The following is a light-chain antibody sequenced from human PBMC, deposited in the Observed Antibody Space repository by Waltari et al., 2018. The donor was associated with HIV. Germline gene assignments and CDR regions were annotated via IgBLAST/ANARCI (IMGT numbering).Light chain of an antibody. CDR1: SSDVGGYNY. Sequence: QSALTQPPSASGSPGQSVTISCTGTSSDVGGYNYVSWYQQHPGKAPKRMFYEVSKRPSGFPERFSGSKSGNTASRTVSGLQAEDEADYYCSSYAGSNNPWVFGTGTKVTVL. J-gene: IGLJ1*01. CDR2: EVS. V-gene: IGLV2-8*01. CDR3: SSYAGSNNPWV.